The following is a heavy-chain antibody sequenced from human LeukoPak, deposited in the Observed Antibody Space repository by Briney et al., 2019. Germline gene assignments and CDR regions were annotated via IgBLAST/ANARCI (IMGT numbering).Heavy chain of an antibody. J-gene: IGHJ3*02. CDR3: AGLRPASAFDI. CDR2: IYHSGST. D-gene: IGHD3-16*01. V-gene: IGHV4-4*02. Sequence: SETLSLTCAVSGGSISRTNWWSWVRQPPGKGLEWIGEIYHSGSTNYNPSLKSRVTISVDSSKNHFSLKLSSVTAADTAVYYCAGLRPASAFDIWGQGTMVTVSS. CDR1: GGSISRTNW.